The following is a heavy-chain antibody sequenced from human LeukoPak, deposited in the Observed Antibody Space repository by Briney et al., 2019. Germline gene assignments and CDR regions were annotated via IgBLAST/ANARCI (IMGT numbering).Heavy chain of an antibody. J-gene: IGHJ6*02. CDR1: GGSISSYY. CDR3: ARLMRLWFGSEYYYGMDV. Sequence: PSETLSLTCTVSGGSISSYYWSWIRQPPGKGLEWIGYIYYSGSTNYNPSLKSRVTISVDTSKNQFSLKLSSATAADTAVYYCARLMRLWFGSEYYYGMDVWGQGTTVTVSS. D-gene: IGHD3-10*01. V-gene: IGHV4-59*01. CDR2: IYYSGST.